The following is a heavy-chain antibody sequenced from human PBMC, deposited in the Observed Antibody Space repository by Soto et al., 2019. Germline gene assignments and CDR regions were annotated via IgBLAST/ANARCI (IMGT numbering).Heavy chain of an antibody. Sequence: GGSLRLSCEASGFTFRDFAMSWVRQAPGKGLEWVSYISSSGSTIYYADSVKGRFTISRDNAKNSLYLQMNSLRAEDTAVYYCARDFHGYSSIWTLNYYYYGMDVWGQGTTVIGSS. CDR1: GFTFRDFA. CDR3: ARDFHGYSSIWTLNYYYYGMDV. CDR2: ISSSGSTI. V-gene: IGHV3-11*04. D-gene: IGHD6-13*01. J-gene: IGHJ6*01.